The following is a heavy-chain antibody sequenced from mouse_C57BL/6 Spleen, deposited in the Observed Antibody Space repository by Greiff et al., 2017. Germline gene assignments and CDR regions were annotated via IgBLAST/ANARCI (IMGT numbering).Heavy chain of an antibody. Sequence: VQLQQSGPELVKPGASVKISCKASGYTFTDYYINWVKQRPGQGREWIGWIYPGSGNTKYNEKFKGKATLTVDTSSSTAYMQLSSLTSEDSAVYFCARVDGYYGFAYWGQGTLVTVSA. J-gene: IGHJ3*01. CDR1: GYTFTDYY. D-gene: IGHD2-3*01. CDR2: IYPGSGNT. CDR3: ARVDGYYGFAY. V-gene: IGHV1-84*01.